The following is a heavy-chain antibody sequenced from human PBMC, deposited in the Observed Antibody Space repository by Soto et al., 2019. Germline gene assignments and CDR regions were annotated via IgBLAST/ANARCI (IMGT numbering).Heavy chain of an antibody. CDR3: AKVEIVGATHDYGMDV. CDR1: GFTFSSYG. D-gene: IGHD1-26*01. V-gene: IGHV3-30*18. CDR2: ISYDGSNK. Sequence: QVQLVESGGGVVQPGRSLRLSCAASGFTFSSYGMHWVRQAPGKGLEWVAVISYDGSNKYYADSVKGRFTISRDNSKNTLYLQMNSLRAEDTAVYYCAKVEIVGATHDYGMDVWGQGTTVTVSS. J-gene: IGHJ6*02.